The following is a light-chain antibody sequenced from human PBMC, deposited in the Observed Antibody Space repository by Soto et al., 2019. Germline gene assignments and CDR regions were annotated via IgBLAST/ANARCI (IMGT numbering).Light chain of an antibody. CDR2: EVS. V-gene: IGLV2-23*02. CDR1: SSDVGSYNL. CDR3: CSYAGSSPYV. Sequence: QSVLTQPASVSGSPGQSITISCTGTSSDVGSYNLVPWYQQHPGKAHKLMIYEVSKRPSGVSNRFSGSKSGNTASLTISGLQAEDEADYYCCSYAGSSPYVFGTGTKVTVL. J-gene: IGLJ1*01.